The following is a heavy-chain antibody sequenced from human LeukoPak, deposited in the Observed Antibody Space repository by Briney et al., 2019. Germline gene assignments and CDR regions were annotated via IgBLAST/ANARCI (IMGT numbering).Heavy chain of an antibody. V-gene: IGHV3-66*04. CDR2: IYSGGTT. J-gene: IGHJ4*02. CDR3: ARLTVLSFGVDC. D-gene: IGHD3-10*01. CDR1: GFTVSGNY. Sequence: GGSLRHSCTASGFTVSGNYMSWVRQAPGKGLEWVSVIYSGGTTHYTDSVKGRFTISRDDAKNTLYLQMTSLRAEDTAVYYCARLTVLSFGVDCWGQGTLVTVSS.